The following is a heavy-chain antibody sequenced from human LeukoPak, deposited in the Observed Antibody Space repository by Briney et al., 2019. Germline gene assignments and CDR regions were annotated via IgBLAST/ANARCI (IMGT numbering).Heavy chain of an antibody. V-gene: IGHV1-2*02. Sequence: ASVKVSCNSSGYTFTVYYIHWVREAPGQGPEWMGWINPSSGGTNFAQKFQSRVTMTRDTSISTAYMELSRLTSDDTAVYYCTIIPLAPTLDWPDPWGQGTLVTVSS. CDR3: TIIPLAPTLDWPDP. D-gene: IGHD6-19*01. CDR1: GYTFTVYY. J-gene: IGHJ5*02. CDR2: INPSSGGT.